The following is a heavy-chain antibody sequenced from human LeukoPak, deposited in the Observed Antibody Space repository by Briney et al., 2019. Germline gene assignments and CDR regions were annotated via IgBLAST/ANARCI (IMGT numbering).Heavy chain of an antibody. Sequence: SETLSLTCTVSGGSVSSGSYYWSWIRQPPGKGLEWIEYIYYSGSTNYNPSLKSRVTISVDTSKNQFSLKLSSVTAADTAVYYCARSVLRYFDWLSKPYYFDYWGQGTLVTVSS. V-gene: IGHV4-61*01. D-gene: IGHD3-9*01. CDR1: GGSVSSGSYY. CDR3: ARSVLRYFDWLSKPYYFDY. J-gene: IGHJ4*02. CDR2: IYYSGST.